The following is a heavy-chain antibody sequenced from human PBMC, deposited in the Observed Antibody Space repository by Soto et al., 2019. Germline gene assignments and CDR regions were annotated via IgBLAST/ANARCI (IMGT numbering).Heavy chain of an antibody. J-gene: IGHJ6*02. D-gene: IGHD3-10*01. Sequence: SETLSLTCAVSGGSISSGGYSWSWIRQPPGKGLEWIGYIYHGGSTYYNPSLKSRVTISVDRSKNQFSLKLSSVTAADTAVYYCAGNMVRGSYYYYYYGMDVWGQGTTVTVSS. CDR2: IYHGGST. V-gene: IGHV4-30-2*01. CDR3: AGNMVRGSYYYYYYGMDV. CDR1: GGSISSGGYS.